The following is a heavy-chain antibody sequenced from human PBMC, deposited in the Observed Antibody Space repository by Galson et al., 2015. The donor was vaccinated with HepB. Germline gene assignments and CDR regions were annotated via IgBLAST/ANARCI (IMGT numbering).Heavy chain of an antibody. D-gene: IGHD3-10*01. V-gene: IGHV3-48*02. Sequence: SLRLSCAASGFTFSSYSMNWVRQAPGKGLEWVSYISSSSSTIYYADSVKGRFTISRDNAKNSLYLQMNSLRDEDTAVYYCARDLRGGYYQLGGDYWGQGTLVTVSS. CDR2: ISSSSSTI. J-gene: IGHJ4*02. CDR3: ARDLRGGYYQLGGDY. CDR1: GFTFSSYS.